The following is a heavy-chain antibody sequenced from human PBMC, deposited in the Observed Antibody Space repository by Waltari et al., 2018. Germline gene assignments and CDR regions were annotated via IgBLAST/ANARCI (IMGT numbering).Heavy chain of an antibody. CDR3: ARDKWGPDY. CDR1: GFLFDDYG. CDR2: ISWNGANT. D-gene: IGHD7-27*01. V-gene: IGHV3-20*04. J-gene: IGHJ4*02. Sequence: EVLLVESGGGVVRPGGSLRLSCAAPGFLFDDYGMVWVRQAPGKGLEWVSGISWNGANTDYADSVKGRFTISRDKAKNSLYLQMNSLRAEDTAFYYCARDKWGPDYWGQGTLVTVSS.